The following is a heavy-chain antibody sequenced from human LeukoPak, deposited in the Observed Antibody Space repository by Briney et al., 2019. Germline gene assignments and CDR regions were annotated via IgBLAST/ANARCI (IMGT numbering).Heavy chain of an antibody. D-gene: IGHD3-22*01. CDR2: ISNTGTT. J-gene: IGHJ3*02. CDR3: ARGMIAQSAGAFNI. Sequence: PSETLSLTCTVSGDSITSSHWSWIRQPPGEGLEWIGFISNTGTTNYNPSLKSRVTISVDTSKNRFSLKLSSVTAADRALYYCARGMIAQSAGAFNIWGQGTVVTVSS. V-gene: IGHV4-59*01. CDR1: GDSITSSH.